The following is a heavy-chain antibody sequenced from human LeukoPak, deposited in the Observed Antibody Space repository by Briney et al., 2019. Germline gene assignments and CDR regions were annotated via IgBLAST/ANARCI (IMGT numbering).Heavy chain of an antibody. CDR1: GYNFSIYG. Sequence: ASLKVSCPATGYNFSIYGITWVRQAPGQGLEWLGWISPQKGNTYSARSLQGRVTLTTDTSTNTAYLDLRSLTSADTALYYCARAGVHVAVAGTADHWGPGTLITVSS. V-gene: IGHV1-18*01. CDR2: ISPQKGNT. D-gene: IGHD6-19*01. CDR3: ARAGVHVAVAGTADH. J-gene: IGHJ4*02.